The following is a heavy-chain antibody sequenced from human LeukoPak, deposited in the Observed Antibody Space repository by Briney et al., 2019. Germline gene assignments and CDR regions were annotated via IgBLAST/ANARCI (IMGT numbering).Heavy chain of an antibody. Sequence: SVKVSCKASGGTFSNYAISWVRQAPGQGLEWMGGIIPIFGTANYAQKFQGRVTITADKSTSTAYMELSSLRSEDTAVYYCARDRWPVTRIHYYYTMDVWGEGTTVTVSS. CDR2: IIPIFGTA. CDR1: GGTFSNYA. J-gene: IGHJ6*03. V-gene: IGHV1-69*06. CDR3: ARDRWPVTRIHYYYTMDV. D-gene: IGHD4-17*01.